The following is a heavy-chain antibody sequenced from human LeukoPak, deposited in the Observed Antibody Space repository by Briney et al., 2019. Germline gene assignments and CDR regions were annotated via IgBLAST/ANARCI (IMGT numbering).Heavy chain of an antibody. CDR3: ARATIDPAGYSSSWYLARSQLDAFDI. CDR2: ISAYTGNT. J-gene: IGHJ3*02. V-gene: IGHV1-18*01. D-gene: IGHD6-13*01. CDR1: GYTFTSYG. Sequence: GASVKVSCKASGYTFTSYGISWVRQAPGQGLEWMGWISAYTGNTNYAQKLQGRVTMTTDTSTSTAYMELRSLRSDDTAVYYCARATIDPAGYSSSWYLARSQLDAFDIWGQGTMVTVSS.